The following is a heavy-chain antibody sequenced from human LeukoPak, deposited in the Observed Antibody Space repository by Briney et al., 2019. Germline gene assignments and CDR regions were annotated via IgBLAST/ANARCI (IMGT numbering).Heavy chain of an antibody. CDR2: ISGSGGST. Sequence: PGGSLRLSCAASGFTFSSYGMSWVRQAPGKELEWVSAISGSGGSTYYADSVKGRFTISRDNTKNTLYLQMNSLRADDTAVYYCAKASRRHCGSTVCYTLDYWGQGTLVTVSS. V-gene: IGHV3-23*01. CDR1: GFTFSSYG. J-gene: IGHJ4*02. CDR3: AKASRRHCGSTVCYTLDY. D-gene: IGHD2-2*02.